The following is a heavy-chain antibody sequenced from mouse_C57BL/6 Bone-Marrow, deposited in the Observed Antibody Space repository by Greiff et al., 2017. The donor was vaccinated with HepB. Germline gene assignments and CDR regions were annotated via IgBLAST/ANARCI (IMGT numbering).Heavy chain of an antibody. D-gene: IGHD2-4*01. CDR1: GFNIKDYY. Sequence: VQLQQSGAELVRPGASVKLSCTASGFNIKDYYMHWVKQRPEQGLEWIGWIDPENGDTDYASKFQGKATLTADTSSNTAYLQLSSLTSEDTAVYDCTTYDYDGAYWGQGTRVTVSA. J-gene: IGHJ3*01. V-gene: IGHV14-4*01. CDR3: TTYDYDGAY. CDR2: IDPENGDT.